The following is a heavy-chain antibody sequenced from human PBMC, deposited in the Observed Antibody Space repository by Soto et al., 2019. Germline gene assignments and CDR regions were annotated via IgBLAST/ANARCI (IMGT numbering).Heavy chain of an antibody. V-gene: IGHV1-2*02. CDR3: ARVGAHCSSGVCRGRY. Sequence: QVHLVQSGPDVRKPGASVKVSCKASGYIFRDYYIHWVRQAPGQGLEWRGCINPTSGVTNVAQKFKGRATMTRDTSITTAYMGLSRLTSVDTAVYYCARVGAHCSSGVCRGRYWGQGTTLTV. CDR1: GYIFRDYY. D-gene: IGHD2-8*01. J-gene: IGHJ4*02. CDR2: INPTSGVT.